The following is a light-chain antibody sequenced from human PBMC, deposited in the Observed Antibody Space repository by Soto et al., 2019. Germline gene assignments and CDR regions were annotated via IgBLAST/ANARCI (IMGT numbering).Light chain of an antibody. CDR2: DVS. J-gene: IGLJ1*01. V-gene: IGLV2-8*01. CDR3: SSYAGRNSYV. Sequence: HSALTQPPSASGSPGQSVTISCTGTSSDVGGYNHVSWYQQYPGKAPKLMIYDVSKRPSGVPDRFSGSKSGNTASLTVSGLQAEDEAEYFCSSYAGRNSYVFGAGTKLTVL. CDR1: SSDVGGYNH.